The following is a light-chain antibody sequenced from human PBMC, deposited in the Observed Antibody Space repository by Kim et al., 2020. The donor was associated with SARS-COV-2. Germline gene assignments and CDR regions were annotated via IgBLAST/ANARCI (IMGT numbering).Light chain of an antibody. CDR1: VLANQY. V-gene: IGLV3-25*03. CDR3: ESADSSYTNVL. J-gene: IGLJ2*01. Sequence: SYELTQPPSVTVSPGQTARITCSADVLANQYVHWYQHKAVQAPAVVIYKDTERPSGIPARFSGSTSRTTVTLTISGVQAEDEADYYCESADSSYTNVLFGGGTQLTVL. CDR2: KDT.